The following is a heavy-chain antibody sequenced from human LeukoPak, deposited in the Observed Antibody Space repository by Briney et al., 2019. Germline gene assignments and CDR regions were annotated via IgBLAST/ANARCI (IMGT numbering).Heavy chain of an antibody. D-gene: IGHD7-27*01. CDR2: IYYSGNT. CDR3: ARLHWGSGGSGSLDN. Sequence: SETLSLTCTVSGGSISSTSYYWGWIRQPPGKGLEWIGIIYYSGNTYYNPSLKSRLTISVDTSKNHFSLKLSSVTAADTAVFYCARLHWGSGGSGSLDNWARGSLVTVSS. J-gene: IGHJ4*02. CDR1: GGSISSTSYY. V-gene: IGHV4-39*02.